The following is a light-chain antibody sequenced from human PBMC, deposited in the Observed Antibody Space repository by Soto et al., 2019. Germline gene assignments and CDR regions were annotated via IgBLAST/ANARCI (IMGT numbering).Light chain of an antibody. CDR1: QSVSGW. V-gene: IGKV1-5*03. J-gene: IGKJ1*01. Sequence: DIQMTQSPSTLSASVGDTVTVTCRASQSVSGWLAWYQQKPGEAPKLLIYKASTLKSGVPSRFSGSGSGTEFTLTISSLQPDDFATYYCQQYNSYSPTWTFGQGTKVDIK. CDR3: QQYNSYSPTWT. CDR2: KAS.